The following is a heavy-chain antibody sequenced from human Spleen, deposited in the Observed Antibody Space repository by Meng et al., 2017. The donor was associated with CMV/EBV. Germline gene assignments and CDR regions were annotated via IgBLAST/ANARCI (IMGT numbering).Heavy chain of an antibody. Sequence: SVKVSCKASGGTFSSYAISWVRQAPGQGLEWMGRIIPILGIANYAQKFQGRVTITADKSTSTAYMELSSLRSEDTAVYYCATRPHHDTLVTLRGNDAFDIWGQGTMVTVSS. CDR3: ATRPHHDTLVTLRGNDAFDI. CDR1: GGTFSSYA. CDR2: IIPILGIA. D-gene: IGHD2-21*02. V-gene: IGHV1-69*04. J-gene: IGHJ3*02.